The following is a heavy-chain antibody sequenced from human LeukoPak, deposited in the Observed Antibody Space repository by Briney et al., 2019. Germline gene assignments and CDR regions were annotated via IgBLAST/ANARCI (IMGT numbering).Heavy chain of an antibody. Sequence: GRSLRLSCAASGFTFSSYGMHWVRQAPGKGLEWVAVIWYDGSNKYYADSVKGRFTISRDNSKNTLYLQMNSLRAEDTAVYYCARNYYDSSGLGLDIWGQGTMVTVSS. D-gene: IGHD3-22*01. CDR2: IWYDGSNK. J-gene: IGHJ3*02. CDR3: ARNYYDSSGLGLDI. CDR1: GFTFSSYG. V-gene: IGHV3-33*01.